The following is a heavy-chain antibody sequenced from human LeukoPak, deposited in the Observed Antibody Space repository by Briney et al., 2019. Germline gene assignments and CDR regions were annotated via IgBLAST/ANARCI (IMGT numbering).Heavy chain of an antibody. CDR2: IYSGGST. CDR3: ARDRISSSRLVRYYGMDV. D-gene: IGHD6-6*01. Sequence: GGSLRLSCAASGFFFSNYGMHWVRQAPGKGLEWVSVIYSGGSTYYADSVKGRFTISRHNSKNTLYLQMNSLRAEDTAVYYCARDRISSSRLVRYYGMDVWGQGTTVTVSS. CDR1: GFFFSNYG. J-gene: IGHJ6*02. V-gene: IGHV3-53*04.